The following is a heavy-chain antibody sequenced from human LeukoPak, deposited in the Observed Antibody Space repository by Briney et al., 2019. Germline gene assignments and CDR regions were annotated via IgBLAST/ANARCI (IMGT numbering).Heavy chain of an antibody. CDR2: ISSSGTTI. V-gene: IGHV3-11*04. Sequence: GGSLRLSCAASGFTLSDYYMSWIRQAPGKGLEWISYISSSGTTIYYADSVKGRFTISRDNAKNSLYLQMNSLRAEDTAVYYCARKGRDGYNPDAFDIWGQGTMVTVSS. CDR3: ARKGRDGYNPDAFDI. D-gene: IGHD5-24*01. CDR1: GFTLSDYY. J-gene: IGHJ3*02.